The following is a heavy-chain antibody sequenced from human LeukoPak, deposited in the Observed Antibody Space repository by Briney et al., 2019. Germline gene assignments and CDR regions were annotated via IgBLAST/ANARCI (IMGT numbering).Heavy chain of an antibody. Sequence: ASVKVSXKVSGYTLTEFSMHWVRQAPGKGLEWMGHFDPENGDTIYAQKFQGRVTMTEDTSTDTAYMELSSLRSEDTAVYYCATDPYYDRYYFDYWGQGTLVTVSS. D-gene: IGHD3-3*01. CDR3: ATDPYYDRYYFDY. V-gene: IGHV1-24*01. CDR2: FDPENGDT. J-gene: IGHJ4*02. CDR1: GYTLTEFS.